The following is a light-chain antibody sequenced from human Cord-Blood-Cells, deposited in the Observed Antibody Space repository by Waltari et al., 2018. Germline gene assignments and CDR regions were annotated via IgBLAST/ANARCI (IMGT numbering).Light chain of an antibody. CDR2: AAS. V-gene: IGKV1-39*01. J-gene: IGKJ2*01. CDR3: QQSYSTPYT. CDR1: QSISSY. Sequence: DIQMTQSPSSLSASVGDRVTITCRASQSISSYLNWYQQKPRKAPKLLIYAASSLQSGVPSRFSGSGSGTDFTLTISSLQPEDCATYYCQQSYSTPYTFGQGTKLEIK.